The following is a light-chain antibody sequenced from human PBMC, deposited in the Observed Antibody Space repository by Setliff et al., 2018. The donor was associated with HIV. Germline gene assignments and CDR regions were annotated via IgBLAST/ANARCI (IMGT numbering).Light chain of an antibody. CDR3: CSYAGSYSYI. Sequence: QSALTQPASVSGSPGQSITISCTGTSSDIGGYNYVSWYRQHPGKAPKLMIYDVTRRPSGVPDRFSGSKSGNTASLTISGLQAEDEADYYCCSYAGSYSYIFGTGTKVTVL. CDR2: DVT. J-gene: IGLJ1*01. CDR1: SSDIGGYNY. V-gene: IGLV2-11*01.